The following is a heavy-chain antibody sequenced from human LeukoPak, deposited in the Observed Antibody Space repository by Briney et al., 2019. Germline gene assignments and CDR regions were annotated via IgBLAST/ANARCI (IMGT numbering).Heavy chain of an antibody. CDR2: IKEDGSEK. D-gene: IGHD3-22*01. CDR3: ARDGYYDSSGYEGDY. V-gene: IGHV3-7*03. Sequence: PGGSLRLSCAASGFTISGFFMTWVRQAPGKGLEWVANIKEDGSEKYYVDSVRGRFTISRDNSKNTLYLQMNSLRAEDTAVYYCARDGYYDSSGYEGDYWGQGTLVTVSS. CDR1: GFTISGFF. J-gene: IGHJ4*02.